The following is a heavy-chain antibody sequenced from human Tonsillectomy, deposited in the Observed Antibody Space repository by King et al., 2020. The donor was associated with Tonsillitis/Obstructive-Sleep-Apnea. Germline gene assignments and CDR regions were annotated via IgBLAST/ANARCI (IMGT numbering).Heavy chain of an antibody. Sequence: VQLVESGGGLVQPGRSLRLSCAASRFTFDDYAMHWVRQAPGKGLEWVSGISWNSGSIGYADSVKGRFTISRDHAKNSLYLQMNSLRTEDTALYYCAKDSGPRSSVWYLDAFDIWGQGTMVTVSS. CDR3: AKDSGPRSSVWYLDAFDI. CDR2: ISWNSGSI. V-gene: IGHV3-9*01. D-gene: IGHD6-19*01. CDR1: RFTFDDYA. J-gene: IGHJ3*02.